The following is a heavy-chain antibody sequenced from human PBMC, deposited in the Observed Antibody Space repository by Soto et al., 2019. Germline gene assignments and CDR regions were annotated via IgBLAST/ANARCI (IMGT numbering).Heavy chain of an antibody. CDR2: INHSGST. V-gene: IGHV4-34*01. D-gene: IGHD2-15*01. CDR3: ARAQVVVAATGRGMVDY. Sequence: QVQLQQWGAGLLKPSETLSLTCAVYGGSFSGYYWSWTRQPPGKGLEWIGEINHSGSTNYNPSLKSRVTISVDTSKNQFSLKLSSVTAADTAVYYCARAQVVVAATGRGMVDYWGQGTLVTVSS. CDR1: GGSFSGYY. J-gene: IGHJ4*02.